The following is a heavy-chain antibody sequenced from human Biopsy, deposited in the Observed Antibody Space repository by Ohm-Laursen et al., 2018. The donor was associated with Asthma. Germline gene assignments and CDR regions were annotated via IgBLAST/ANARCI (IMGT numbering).Heavy chain of an antibody. J-gene: IGHJ6*02. Sequence: GTLSLTCCLSSGSGGYMRSGHYYWGWIRQPPGKGLEWIGSIYYSGITYYNPSLESRVTISIDSSKSHLSLKVRSVTAADTAVYYCARGPEWNGLDVWGQGTTVTVSS. D-gene: IGHD3-3*01. V-gene: IGHV4-39*07. CDR1: GGYMRSGHYY. CDR3: ARGPEWNGLDV. CDR2: IYYSGIT.